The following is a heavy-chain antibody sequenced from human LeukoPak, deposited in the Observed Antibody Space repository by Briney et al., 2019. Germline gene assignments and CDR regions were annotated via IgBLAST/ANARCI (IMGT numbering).Heavy chain of an antibody. Sequence: SETLSLTCNVASGSISTSTYNWGWIRQPPGKGLEWIGSVYYTGITYYNPSVESRVTISVDTSKNHFSLELNSVTAADTGVYFCARQVRSPVVMFMDVWGKGTTVIVSS. V-gene: IGHV4-39*01. J-gene: IGHJ6*03. CDR1: SGSISTSTYN. CDR2: VYYTGIT. D-gene: IGHD3-22*01. CDR3: ARQVRSPVVMFMDV.